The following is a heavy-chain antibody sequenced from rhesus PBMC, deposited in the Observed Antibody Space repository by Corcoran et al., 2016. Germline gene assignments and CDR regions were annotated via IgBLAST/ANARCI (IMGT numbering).Heavy chain of an antibody. CDR1: GGSISSDYNY. V-gene: IGHV4-122*02. Sequence: QVQLQESGPGLVKPSETLSLTCAVSGGSISSDYNYWSWIRQPPGKGLEWIGSIIYSRNPNYNPTLKSRLNISRDTSKNQFSLKLSSVTAADTAVYYCARIAVGTVKGIFDYWGQGVLVTVSS. CDR3: ARIAVGTVKGIFDY. D-gene: IGHD5-24*01. J-gene: IGHJ4*01. CDR2: IIYSRNP.